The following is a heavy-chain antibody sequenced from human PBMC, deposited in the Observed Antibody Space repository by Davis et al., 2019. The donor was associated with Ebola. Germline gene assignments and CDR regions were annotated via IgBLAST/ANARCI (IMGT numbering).Heavy chain of an antibody. CDR3: AREGGCSGGSCYYFDY. V-gene: IGHV3-30*03. J-gene: IGHJ4*02. CDR2: ISYDGSNK. D-gene: IGHD2-15*01. Sequence: GGSLRLSCAASGFTFSSYGMHWVRQAPGKGLEWVAVISYDGSNKYYADSVKGRFTISRDNAKNTLYLQMNSLRVEDTAVYYCAREGGCSGGSCYYFDYWGQGTLVTVSS. CDR1: GFTFSSYG.